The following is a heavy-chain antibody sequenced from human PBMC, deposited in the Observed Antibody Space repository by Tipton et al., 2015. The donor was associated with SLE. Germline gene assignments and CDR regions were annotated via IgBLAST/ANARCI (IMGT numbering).Heavy chain of an antibody. J-gene: IGHJ3*02. D-gene: IGHD2/OR15-2a*01. CDR3: ARGVAHFYDSGSFDI. V-gene: IGHV4-59*08. CDR1: GDSINSYY. CDR2: IYYREGT. Sequence: TLSLTCTVSGDSINSYYWSWIRQPPGEGLEWIGYIYYREGTNYSPSLKSRVTISLDASKNQLSLKLSSVTAADTAVYYCARGVAHFYDSGSFDIWGQGTLVTVSS.